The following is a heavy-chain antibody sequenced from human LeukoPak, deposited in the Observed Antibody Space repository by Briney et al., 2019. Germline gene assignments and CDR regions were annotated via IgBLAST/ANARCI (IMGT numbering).Heavy chain of an antibody. CDR3: AREPSF. CDR1: GGTFSSYA. V-gene: IGHV1-69*04. CDR2: IIPILGVA. D-gene: IGHD3-16*02. J-gene: IGHJ4*02. Sequence: GASVKVSCKASGGTFSSYAISWERQAPGQGLEWMGRIIPILGVANYAQKFQGRVTITADKSTSTAYMELSSLRPEDTAVYYCAREPSFWGQGTLVTVSS.